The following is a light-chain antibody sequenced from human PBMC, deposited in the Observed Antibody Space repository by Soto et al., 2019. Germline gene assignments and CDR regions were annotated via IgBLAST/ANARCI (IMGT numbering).Light chain of an antibody. Sequence: SYELTQPPSVSVSPGQTARITCSGDALLKRYAYWYQQKPGQAPVLVIYKDSERPSGIPERFSGSSSGTTVTLTISGVQAEDEADYYCQSVDSSDTYVIFGGGTKLTVL. CDR2: KDS. CDR3: QSVDSSDTYVI. CDR1: ALLKRY. V-gene: IGLV3-25*03. J-gene: IGLJ2*01.